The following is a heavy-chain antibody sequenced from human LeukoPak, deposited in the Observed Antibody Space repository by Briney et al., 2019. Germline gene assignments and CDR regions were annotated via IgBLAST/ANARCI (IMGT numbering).Heavy chain of an antibody. D-gene: IGHD3-22*01. Sequence: PGGSLRLSCAASGFTFSSYSMNWVRQAPGKGLEWVSSISSSGSYIYYADSVKGRFTISRDNAKNSLHLQMNSLRAEDTAVYYCARASSGPKFDYWGQGTLVTVSS. V-gene: IGHV3-21*01. CDR3: ARASSGPKFDY. CDR1: GFTFSSYS. CDR2: ISSSGSYI. J-gene: IGHJ4*02.